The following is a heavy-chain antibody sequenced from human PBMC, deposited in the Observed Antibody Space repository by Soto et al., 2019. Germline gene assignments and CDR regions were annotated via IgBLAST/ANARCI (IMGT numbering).Heavy chain of an antibody. V-gene: IGHV4-59*01. CDR1: GCSIIRYY. CDR2: IYYSGST. CDR3: ARGNYYDSSGYYPTYFQH. D-gene: IGHD3-22*01. J-gene: IGHJ1*01. Sequence: ETLSLTCTVSGCSIIRYYWSWIRQPPGKGLEWIGYIYYSGSTNYNPSLKSRVTISVDTSKNQFSLKLSSVTAADTAVYYCARGNYYDSSGYYPTYFQHWGQGTLVTVSS.